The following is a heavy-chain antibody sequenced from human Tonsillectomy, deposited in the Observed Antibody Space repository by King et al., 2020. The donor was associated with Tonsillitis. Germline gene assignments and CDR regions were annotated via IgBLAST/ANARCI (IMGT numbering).Heavy chain of an antibody. CDR2: IQSDGSST. CDR3: ARDLRFGGLFADY. J-gene: IGHJ4*02. D-gene: IGHD3-10*01. Sequence: VQLVESGGGLVQPGGSLRLSCAASGFTFSSYWMHWVRQAPGKGLMWVSRIQSDGSSTSYADSVKGRFTISRDNAKNTLYLQMNSLRAEDTAVYYCARDLRFGGLFADYWGQGTLVTVSS. V-gene: IGHV3-74*01. CDR1: GFTFSSYW.